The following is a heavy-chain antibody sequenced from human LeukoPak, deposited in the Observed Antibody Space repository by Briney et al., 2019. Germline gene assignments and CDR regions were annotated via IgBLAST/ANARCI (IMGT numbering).Heavy chain of an antibody. J-gene: IGHJ4*02. D-gene: IGHD6-19*01. CDR2: VSSDGSNK. CDR1: GFTFSSYA. Sequence: PGGSLRLSCAASGFTFSSYAMHWVRQAPGKGLEWVAVVSSDGSNKYYADSVKGRFTISRDNSKNTPYLQMNSLRADDTAVYYCAKAADSGWYWVDYWGQGTLVTVSS. CDR3: AKAADSGWYWVDY. V-gene: IGHV3-30*18.